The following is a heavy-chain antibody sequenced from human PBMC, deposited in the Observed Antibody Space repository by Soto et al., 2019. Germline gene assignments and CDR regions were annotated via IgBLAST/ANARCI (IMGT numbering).Heavy chain of an antibody. Sequence: GGSLRLSCAASGFTFSSYSMNWVRQAPGKGLEWVSYISSSSSTIYYADSVKGRFTISRDNAKNSLFLQMNSLRAEDTAVYYCARGAYLNWFDPWGQGTLVTVSS. CDR3: ARGAYLNWFDP. V-gene: IGHV3-48*01. J-gene: IGHJ5*02. CDR1: GFTFSSYS. CDR2: ISSSSSTI.